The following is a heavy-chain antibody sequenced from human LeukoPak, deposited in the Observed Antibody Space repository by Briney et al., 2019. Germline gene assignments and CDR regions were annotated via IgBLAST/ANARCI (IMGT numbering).Heavy chain of an antibody. CDR1: GGSISSYY. CDR3: ARDVPAGYCSGGSCYSFHWFDP. J-gene: IGHJ5*02. D-gene: IGHD2-15*01. Sequence: SETLSLTCTVSGGSISSYYWSWIRQPPGKGLEWIGYIYYSGSTNYNPSLKSRVTISVDTSKNQFSLKLSSVTAADTAVYYCARDVPAGYCSGGSCYSFHWFDPWGQGTLVTVSS. V-gene: IGHV4-59*01. CDR2: IYYSGST.